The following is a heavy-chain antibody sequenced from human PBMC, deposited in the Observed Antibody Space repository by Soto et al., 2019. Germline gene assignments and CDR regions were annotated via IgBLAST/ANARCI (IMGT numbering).Heavy chain of an antibody. CDR1: GGSFSGYY. Sequence: QVQLQQWGAGLLKPSETLSLTCAVYGGSFSGYYWSWIRQPPGKGLEWIGEINQSGSTNYNPSLKSRATISVDTSKNQFSLKLSSVTAADTAVYYCAREKPYSSSWYHDYWGQGTLVTVSS. CDR3: AREKPYSSSWYHDY. D-gene: IGHD6-13*01. J-gene: IGHJ4*02. V-gene: IGHV4-34*01. CDR2: INQSGST.